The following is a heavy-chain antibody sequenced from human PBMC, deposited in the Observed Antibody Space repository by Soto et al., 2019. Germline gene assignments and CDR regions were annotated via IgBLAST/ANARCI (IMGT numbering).Heavy chain of an antibody. D-gene: IGHD3-3*01. CDR3: ARVVESVFWSGYKYYFDD. CDR1: GGTFSSYA. Sequence: ASVKVSCKASGGTFSSYAISWVRQAPGQGLEWMGWINPNSGGTNYAQKFQGWVTMTRDTSISTAYMELSRLRSDDTAVYYCARVVESVFWSGYKYYFDDWGQGTRVTVAS. CDR2: INPNSGGT. J-gene: IGHJ4*02. V-gene: IGHV1-2*04.